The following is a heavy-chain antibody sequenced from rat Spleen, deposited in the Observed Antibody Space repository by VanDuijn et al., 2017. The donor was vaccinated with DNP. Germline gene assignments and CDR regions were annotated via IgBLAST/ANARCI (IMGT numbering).Heavy chain of an antibody. V-gene: IGHV3-3*01. Sequence: EVQLQESGPGLVKPSQSLSLTCSVTGYSITRSYRWNWIRKFPGNKLEWMGYINSAGSTNYTPSLKSRISIIRDTSKNQFFLQVNSVTTEDTATYYCARWDHYIGFAYWGQGTLVTVSS. D-gene: IGHD1-1*01. CDR1: GYSITRSYR. CDR3: ARWDHYIGFAY. J-gene: IGHJ3*01. CDR2: INSAGST.